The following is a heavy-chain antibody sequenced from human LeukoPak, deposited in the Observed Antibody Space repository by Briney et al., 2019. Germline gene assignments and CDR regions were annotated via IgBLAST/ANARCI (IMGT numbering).Heavy chain of an antibody. V-gene: IGHV3-48*01. D-gene: IGHD5-18*01. CDR1: GFTFSSYS. J-gene: IGHJ6*02. Sequence: PGGSLRLSCAASGFTFSSYSMNWLRQAPGKGLEWVSYISSSSSTIYYADSVKGRFTISRDNAKNPLYLQMNSLRAEDTAVYYCARVQDVDTAMVGDYYGMDVWGQGTTVTVSS. CDR2: ISSSSSTI. CDR3: ARVQDVDTAMVGDYYGMDV.